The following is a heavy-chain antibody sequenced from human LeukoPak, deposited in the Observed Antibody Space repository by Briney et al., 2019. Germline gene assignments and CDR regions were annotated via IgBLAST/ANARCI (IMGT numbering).Heavy chain of an antibody. V-gene: IGHV1-8*03. CDR3: ARGRATMVRGVIKNSHYFDY. J-gene: IGHJ4*02. D-gene: IGHD3-10*01. CDR2: MNPNSGNT. CDR1: GYTFTSYD. Sequence: ASGKVSCKASGYTFTSYDINWVRQATGQGLEWMGWMNPNSGNTGYAQKFQGRVTITRNTSISTAYMELSSLRSEDTAVYYCARGRATMVRGVIKNSHYFDYWGQGTLVTVSS.